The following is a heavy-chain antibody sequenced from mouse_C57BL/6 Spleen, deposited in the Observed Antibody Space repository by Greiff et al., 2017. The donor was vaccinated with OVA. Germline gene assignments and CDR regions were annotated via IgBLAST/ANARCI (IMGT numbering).Heavy chain of an antibody. CDR3: ARGGTTETDFDY. V-gene: IGHV1-55*01. Sequence: QVQLQQSGAELVKPGASVKMSCKASGYTFTSYWITWVKQRPGQGLEWIGDIYPGSGSTNYNEKFKSKATLTVDTSSSTAYMQLSSLTSEDSAVYYCARGGTTETDFDYWGQGTTLTVSS. CDR1: GYTFTSYW. D-gene: IGHD4-1*02. CDR2: IYPGSGST. J-gene: IGHJ2*01.